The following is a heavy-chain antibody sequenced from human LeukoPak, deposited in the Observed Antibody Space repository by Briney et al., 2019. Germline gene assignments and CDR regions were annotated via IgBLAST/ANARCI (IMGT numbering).Heavy chain of an antibody. D-gene: IGHD6-6*01. CDR2: ISSSSSYI. Sequence: PGGSLRLSCAASGFTFSSYSMNWVRQAPGKGLEWVSSISSSSSYIYYADSVKGRFTISRDSAKNSLYLQMNSLRAEDTAVYYCASYSSSSFLTLKGAFDIWGQGTMVTVSS. V-gene: IGHV3-21*01. CDR1: GFTFSSYS. CDR3: ASYSSSSFLTLKGAFDI. J-gene: IGHJ3*02.